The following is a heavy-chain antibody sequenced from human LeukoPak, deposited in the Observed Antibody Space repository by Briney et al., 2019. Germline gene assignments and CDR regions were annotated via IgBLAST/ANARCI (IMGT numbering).Heavy chain of an antibody. CDR1: GFTFSSYA. Sequence: PGGSLRLSCAASGFTFSSYAMSWVRQAPGKGLEWVSVISASGGSTHYADSVKGRFTISRDNSKNTLYLQMNSLTDEDTAVYYCAKKWGVGTTTLDYFDYWGQGTLVTVSS. V-gene: IGHV3-23*01. CDR3: AKKWGVGTTTLDYFDY. J-gene: IGHJ4*02. CDR2: ISASGGST. D-gene: IGHD1-26*01.